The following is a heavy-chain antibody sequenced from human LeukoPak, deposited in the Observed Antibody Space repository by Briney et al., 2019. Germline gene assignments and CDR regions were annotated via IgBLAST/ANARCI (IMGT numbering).Heavy chain of an antibody. CDR1: GGSISSGGYY. V-gene: IGHV4-31*03. J-gene: IGHJ3*02. CDR2: IYYSGST. CDR3: ARRRVVVASTDGASGAFDI. D-gene: IGHD2-15*01. Sequence: PSQTLSLTCTVSGGSISSGGYYWSWIRQHPGKGLEWIGYIYYSGSTYYNPSLKSRVTISVDTSKNQFSLKLSSVTAADTAVYFCARRRVVVASTDGASGAFDIWGQGTMVTVSS.